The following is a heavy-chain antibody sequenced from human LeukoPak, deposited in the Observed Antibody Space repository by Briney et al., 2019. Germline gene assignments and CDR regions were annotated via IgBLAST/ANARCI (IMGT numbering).Heavy chain of an antibody. Sequence: GGSLRLSCAASGFTFSSYAMSWVRQAPGKGLEWVSAISGSGGSTYYADSVKGRFTISRDNSKNTLYLQMNSLRAEDTAVYYCAKVNYYDSSGSNVDYWGQGTLVTVSS. CDR1: GFTFSSYA. CDR2: ISGSGGST. D-gene: IGHD3-22*01. V-gene: IGHV3-23*01. J-gene: IGHJ4*02. CDR3: AKVNYYDSSGSNVDY.